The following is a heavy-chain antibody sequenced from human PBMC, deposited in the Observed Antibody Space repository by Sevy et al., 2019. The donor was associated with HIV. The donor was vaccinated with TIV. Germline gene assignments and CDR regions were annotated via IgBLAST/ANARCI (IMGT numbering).Heavy chain of an antibody. V-gene: IGHV3-23*01. CDR1: GFTFSSYA. D-gene: IGHD3-22*01. CDR3: ANPYYYDSSGFIFDY. Sequence: GESLKISCAASGFTFSSYAMSWVRQAPGKGLEWVSAFSGSGGSTYYADSVKGRFTISRDNSKNTLYLQMNSLRAEDTAVYYCANPYYYDSSGFIFDYWGQGTLVTVSS. J-gene: IGHJ4*02. CDR2: FSGSGGST.